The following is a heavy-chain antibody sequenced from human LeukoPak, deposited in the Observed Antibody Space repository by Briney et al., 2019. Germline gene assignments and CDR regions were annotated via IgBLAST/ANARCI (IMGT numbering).Heavy chain of an antibody. V-gene: IGHV3-74*01. J-gene: IGHJ4*01. CDR2: INTDGRTI. D-gene: IGHD4-11*01. Sequence: TGGSLRLSCAASGFTFSRYWMHCVRQAPGKGLVWVSRINTDGRTITYADSVKGRFTISRDNAKNTLYLQMNSLRAEDTAVYYCVRSAFLTTEFYFDYWGHGTLVTVSS. CDR3: VRSAFLTTEFYFDY. CDR1: GFTFSRYW.